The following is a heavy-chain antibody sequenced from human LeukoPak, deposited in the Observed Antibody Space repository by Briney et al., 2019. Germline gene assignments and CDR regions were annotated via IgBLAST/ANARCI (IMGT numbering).Heavy chain of an antibody. D-gene: IGHD3-16*01. CDR3: ERENWGYYCDY. CDR1: GFTFSSYS. J-gene: IGHJ4*02. Sequence: PGGSLRLSCAGSGFTFSSYSVNWVRQAPGKGLEWVSSISTSSSYIYYVDSVKGRFTISRDNAKNSLYLQMNSLRAEDTAVYYCERENWGYYCDYWGQGTLVTVSS. CDR2: ISTSSSYI. V-gene: IGHV3-21*01.